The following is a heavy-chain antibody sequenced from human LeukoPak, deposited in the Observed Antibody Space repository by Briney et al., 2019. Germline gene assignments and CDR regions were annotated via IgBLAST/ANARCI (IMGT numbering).Heavy chain of an antibody. CDR3: ARDSPEGSGGSYFVAFDI. Sequence: GGSLRLSCAASGFTFRSYSMNWVRQAPGKGLEWVSYISGSGRTIYYADSVNGRFTISRDNVKNSFYLQMNSLRDEDTAVYYCARDSPEGSGGSYFVAFDIWGQGTMVTVSS. CDR1: GFTFRSYS. J-gene: IGHJ3*02. CDR2: ISGSGRTI. D-gene: IGHD1-26*01. V-gene: IGHV3-48*02.